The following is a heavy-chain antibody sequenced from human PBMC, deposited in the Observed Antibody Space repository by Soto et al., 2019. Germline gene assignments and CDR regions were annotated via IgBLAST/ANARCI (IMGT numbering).Heavy chain of an antibody. Sequence: PSETLSLTCTVSGGSISSYYWSWIRQPPGKGLEWIGYIYYSGSTNYNPSLKSRVTISVDTSKNQFSLKLSSVTAADTAVYYCARVGGNSGYDLPFYYYYYMDVWGKGTTVTVSS. CDR2: IYYSGST. CDR1: GGSISSYY. V-gene: IGHV4-59*01. D-gene: IGHD5-12*01. J-gene: IGHJ6*03. CDR3: ARVGGNSGYDLPFYYYYYMDV.